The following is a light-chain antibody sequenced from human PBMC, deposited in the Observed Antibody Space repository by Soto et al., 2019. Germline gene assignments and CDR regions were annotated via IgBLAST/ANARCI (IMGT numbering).Light chain of an antibody. CDR1: SGHSSYA. V-gene: IGLV4-69*01. CDR3: QTWGTGIQV. J-gene: IGLJ2*01. Sequence: QLVLTQSPSASASLGASVKLTCTLSSGHSSYAIAWHQLQPERGPRYLMKLNNDGSHSKGDGIPDRFSGSSAGAARYLTISSLQSEDEADYYCQTWGTGIQVFGGGTKLTVL. CDR2: LNNDGSH.